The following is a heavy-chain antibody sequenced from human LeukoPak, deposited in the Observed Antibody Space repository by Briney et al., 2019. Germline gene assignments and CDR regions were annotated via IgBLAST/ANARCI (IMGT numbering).Heavy chain of an antibody. V-gene: IGHV1-2*02. D-gene: IGHD5-12*01. Sequence: GASVKVSCKTSGDTYSDYYIHWVRQAPGQGLEWMGRIKSDDTTYAPSFQGRVAMIKDTSISTAYMELSSLRSDDTAVYYCATHSATGYVFDYFDFWGQGTQVIVSS. CDR2: IKSDDT. J-gene: IGHJ4*02. CDR3: ATHSATGYVFDYFDF. CDR1: GDTYSDYY.